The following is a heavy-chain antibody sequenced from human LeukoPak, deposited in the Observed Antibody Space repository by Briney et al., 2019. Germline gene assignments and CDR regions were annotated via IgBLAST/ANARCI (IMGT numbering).Heavy chain of an antibody. Sequence: SETLSLTCTVSGGSISSYYWSWIRQPPGKGLEWIGYIYYSGSTNYNPSLKSRVTISVDTSKNQFSLKLSSVTAADTAVYYCARDLGSSWYGFVDYGMDVWGQGTTVTVSS. D-gene: IGHD6-13*01. V-gene: IGHV4-59*01. CDR1: GGSISSYY. J-gene: IGHJ6*02. CDR2: IYYSGST. CDR3: ARDLGSSWYGFVDYGMDV.